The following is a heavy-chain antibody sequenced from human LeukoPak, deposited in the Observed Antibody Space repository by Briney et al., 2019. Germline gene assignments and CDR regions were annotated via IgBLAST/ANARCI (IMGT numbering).Heavy chain of an antibody. CDR1: GGSISGYF. J-gene: IGHJ3*02. V-gene: IGHV4-59*08. Sequence: SETLSLTCTVSGGSISGYFWSWIRQPPGKGLEWIAYIYYSGGTDYNPSLKSRVTKSVDTSKNKFSLKVNSVTAADTAVYYCARHAYGGDAFDIWGQGTMVTVSS. CDR3: ARHAYGGDAFDI. D-gene: IGHD4-17*01. CDR2: IYYSGGT.